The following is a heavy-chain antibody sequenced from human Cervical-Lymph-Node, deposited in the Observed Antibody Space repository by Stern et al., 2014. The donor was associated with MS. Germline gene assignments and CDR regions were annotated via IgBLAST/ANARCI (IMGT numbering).Heavy chain of an antibody. CDR3: ARDVARKYYFDS. CDR1: GYTFTSHY. D-gene: IGHD2-21*01. CDR2: ITPNTGSS. Sequence: QVQLGESGPEVKKPGASVRVSCKASGYTFTSHYMHWVRQAPGKGLEWMGLITPNTGSSIYAQRFQGRVAMTRDTSSTTVYLELSSLTSEETALYYCARDVARKYYFDSWGQGTLVTVSS. J-gene: IGHJ4*02. V-gene: IGHV1-46*01.